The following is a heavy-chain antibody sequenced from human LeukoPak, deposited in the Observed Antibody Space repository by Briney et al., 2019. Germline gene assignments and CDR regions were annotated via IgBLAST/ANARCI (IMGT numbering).Heavy chain of an antibody. CDR1: GGSIRSSSYY. CDR3: ARLSSENWNSGSFDY. D-gene: IGHD1-7*01. J-gene: IGHJ4*02. Sequence: SETLSLTCTVPGGSIRSSSYYWGWIRQPPGKGLEWIGSIYYSGNTYYNPSLKSRVTISVDTSKNQFSLKLSSVNAADTAVDYWARLSSENWNSGSFDYWGQGTLVTVSS. V-gene: IGHV4-39*01. CDR2: IYYSGNT.